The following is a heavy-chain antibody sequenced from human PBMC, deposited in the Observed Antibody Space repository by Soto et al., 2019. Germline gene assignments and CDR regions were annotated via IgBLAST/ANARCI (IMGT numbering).Heavy chain of an antibody. CDR1: GYSFETYA. V-gene: IGHV1-18*01. Sequence: XSGKVSCKYSGYSFETYARSWVRQAPGQGLEWMGWISAYNIDTYYAQKFQDRVTMTTDTSTGTAYMELRSLTSDDTAVYYCARGHGEIIGAMDVWGQGTTVTVSS. D-gene: IGHD3-3*01. CDR2: ISAYNIDT. CDR3: ARGHGEIIGAMDV. J-gene: IGHJ6*02.